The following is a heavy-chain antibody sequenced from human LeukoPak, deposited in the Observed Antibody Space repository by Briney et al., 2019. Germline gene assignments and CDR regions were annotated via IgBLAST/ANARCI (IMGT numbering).Heavy chain of an antibody. Sequence: GASVKVSCKASGYTFTSYGISWARQAPGQGLEWMGWINPNSGGTNYAQNFQGRVTMTRDTSITTAYMEMSRLRSDDTAVYYCASSIWGTTGFWFDPWGQGTLVTVSS. D-gene: IGHD3-16*01. CDR2: INPNSGGT. CDR1: GYTFTSYG. V-gene: IGHV1-2*02. J-gene: IGHJ5*02. CDR3: ASSIWGTTGFWFDP.